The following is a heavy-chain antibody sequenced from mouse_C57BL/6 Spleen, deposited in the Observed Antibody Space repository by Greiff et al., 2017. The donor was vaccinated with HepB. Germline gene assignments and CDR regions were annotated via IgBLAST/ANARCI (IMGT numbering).Heavy chain of an antibody. CDR2: IHPNSGST. CDR1: GYTFTSYW. D-gene: IGHD1-1*01. CDR3: ARGDYYGSSPDY. J-gene: IGHJ2*01. Sequence: QVQLQQPGAELVKPGASVKLSCKASGYTFTSYWMHWVKQRPEQGLEWIGMIHPNSGSTNYNEKFKSKATLTVDKSSSTAYMQLSSLTSEDSAVYYCARGDYYGSSPDYWGQGTTLTVSS. V-gene: IGHV1-64*01.